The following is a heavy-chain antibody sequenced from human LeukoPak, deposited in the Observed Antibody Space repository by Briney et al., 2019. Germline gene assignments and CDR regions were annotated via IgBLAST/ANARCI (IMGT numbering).Heavy chain of an antibody. V-gene: IGHV4-30-4*01. J-gene: IGHJ4*02. D-gene: IGHD3-10*01. CDR2: IYYSGST. CDR3: ARADYYGSGSYFLFDY. Sequence: PSETLSLTCTVSGGSIISGDYYWSWIRQPPGKGLEWIGYIYYSGSTYYNPSLKSRLTISVDTSKNQFSLKLSSVTAADTAVYYCARADYYGSGSYFLFDYWGQGPLVTVSS. CDR1: GGSIISGDYY.